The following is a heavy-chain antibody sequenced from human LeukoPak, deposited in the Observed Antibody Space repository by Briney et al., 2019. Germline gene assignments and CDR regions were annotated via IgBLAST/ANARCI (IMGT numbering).Heavy chain of an antibody. Sequence: GGSLRLSCAASGFTFSSYSMNWVRQAPGKGLEWVSSISSSSSYIYYADSVKGRFTISRDNAKNSLYLQMNSLRAEDTAVYYCAKLPTVTTSVDYWGQGTLVTVSS. V-gene: IGHV3-21*04. CDR1: GFTFSSYS. J-gene: IGHJ4*02. D-gene: IGHD4-17*01. CDR3: AKLPTVTTSVDY. CDR2: ISSSSSYI.